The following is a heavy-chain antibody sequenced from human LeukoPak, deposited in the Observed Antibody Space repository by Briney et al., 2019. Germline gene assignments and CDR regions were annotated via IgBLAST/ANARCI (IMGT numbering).Heavy chain of an antibody. D-gene: IGHD3-22*01. Sequence: PGGSLRLSCAASGFTFGNAWMSWVRQAPGKGLEWVGRIKSKTDGGTTDYAAPVKGRFTISRDDSKNTLYLQMNSLKTEDTAVYYCAKDTTYYYDSSGYYDYWGQGTLVTVSS. CDR1: GFTFGNAW. J-gene: IGHJ4*02. V-gene: IGHV3-15*01. CDR3: AKDTTYYYDSSGYYDY. CDR2: IKSKTDGGTT.